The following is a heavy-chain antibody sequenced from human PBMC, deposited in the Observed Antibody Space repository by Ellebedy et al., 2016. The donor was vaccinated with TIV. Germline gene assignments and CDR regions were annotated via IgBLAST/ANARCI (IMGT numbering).Heavy chain of an antibody. D-gene: IGHD6-19*01. J-gene: IGHJ4*02. CDR1: GFSFSYYA. CDR2: ISGVGDNT. V-gene: IGHV3-23*01. CDR3: AKGRGGWYGPQADF. Sequence: GGSLRLXCVASGFSFSYYALAWVRQAPGKGLEWVSAISGVGDNTAYADSVKGRFTVSRDNSKNTVFLQLDNLRAEDTALYYCAKGRGGWYGPQADFWGQGTLVTVSS.